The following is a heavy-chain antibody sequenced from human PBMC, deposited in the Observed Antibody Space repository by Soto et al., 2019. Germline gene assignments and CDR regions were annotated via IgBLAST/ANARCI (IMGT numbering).Heavy chain of an antibody. CDR3: AEGRGITMVRGVIRNYYGMDV. D-gene: IGHD3-10*01. Sequence: ASVKVSCKASGYTFTSYGISWVRQAPGQGLEWMGWISAYNGNTNYAQKFQGRVTITADESTSTAYMELSSLRSEDTAVYYCAEGRGITMVRGVIRNYYGMDVWGQGTTVTVSS. CDR2: ISAYNGNT. V-gene: IGHV1-18*01. J-gene: IGHJ6*02. CDR1: GYTFTSYG.